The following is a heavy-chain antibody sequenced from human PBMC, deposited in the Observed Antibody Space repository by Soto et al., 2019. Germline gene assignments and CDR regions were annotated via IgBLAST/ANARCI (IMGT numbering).Heavy chain of an antibody. D-gene: IGHD2-2*01. CDR2: IWYDGSNK. V-gene: IGHV3-33*01. CDR1: GFTFSSYG. CDR3: ARASHCSSTSCYAEPLDMDV. Sequence: GGYLRLSCAASGFTFSSYGMHWVRQAPGKGLEWVAVIWYDGSNKYYADSVKGRFTISRDNSKNTLYLQMNSLRAEDTAVYYCARASHCSSTSCYAEPLDMDVWGKGTTVTVSS. J-gene: IGHJ6*03.